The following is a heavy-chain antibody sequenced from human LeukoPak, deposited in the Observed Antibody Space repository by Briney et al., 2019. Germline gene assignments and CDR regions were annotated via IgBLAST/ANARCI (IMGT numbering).Heavy chain of an antibody. V-gene: IGHV3-23*01. CDR3: ARDRAAVVTMGDAFDI. CDR1: GFTFSRYA. D-gene: IGHD4-23*01. J-gene: IGHJ3*02. CDR2: ILNNDIGGNA. Sequence: GGSLRLSCTASGFTFSRYAMSWVRQAPGKRPEWVSGILNNDIGGNAYYADAVKGRFTISRDDSKSTLYLEMNSLRAEDTAVYYCARDRAAVVTMGDAFDIWGQGTMVTVPS.